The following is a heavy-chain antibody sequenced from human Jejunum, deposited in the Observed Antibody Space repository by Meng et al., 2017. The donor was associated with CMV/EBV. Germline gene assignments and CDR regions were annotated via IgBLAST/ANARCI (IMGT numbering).Heavy chain of an antibody. CDR2: ISSTSSYI. J-gene: IGHJ6*01. Sequence: SGFSFSSFNMSWVRQAPGKGLGWGASISSTSSYIYCADSLKGRFAISRDNAKNSLFLQMNSLRAEDTAVYYCANQLPWNYYYGMDLWGQGTTVTVSS. CDR3: ANQLPWNYYYGMDL. CDR1: GFSFSSFN. D-gene: IGHD2-2*01. V-gene: IGHV3-21*01.